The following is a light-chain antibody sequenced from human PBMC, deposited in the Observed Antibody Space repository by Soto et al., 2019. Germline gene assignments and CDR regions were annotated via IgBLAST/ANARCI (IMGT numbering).Light chain of an antibody. J-gene: IGLJ3*02. CDR3: CSYAGSHTPWV. V-gene: IGLV2-11*01. Sequence: QSALTQPRSVSGSPGQSVTISCTGTSSDVGGYNYVSWYQQHPGKAPKLMIYDVNKWPSGVPHRFSGSKSGNTASLTISGLQAEDEADYHCCSYAGSHTPWVFGGGPKLTVL. CDR2: DVN. CDR1: SSDVGGYNY.